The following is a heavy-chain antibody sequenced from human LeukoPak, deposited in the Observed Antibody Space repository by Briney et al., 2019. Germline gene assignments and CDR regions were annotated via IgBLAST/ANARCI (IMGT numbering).Heavy chain of an antibody. CDR2: ISSSSGYT. Sequence: TGGSLRLSCAASGFTLSDYYMSWIRQAPGKGLEWVAYISSSSGYTNYADSVKGRFTISRDNAKNLLYLQMNSLRAEDTAVYYCARVYSSGYTIFDYWGKGTLVT. D-gene: IGHD6-19*01. V-gene: IGHV3-11*05. J-gene: IGHJ4*02. CDR1: GFTLSDYY. CDR3: ARVYSSGYTIFDY.